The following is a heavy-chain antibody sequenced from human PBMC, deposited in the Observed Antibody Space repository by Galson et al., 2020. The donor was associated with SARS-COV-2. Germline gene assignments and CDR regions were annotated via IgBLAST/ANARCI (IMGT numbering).Heavy chain of an antibody. CDR2: VRNKDAGYST. V-gene: IGHV3-72*01. J-gene: IGHJ4*02. D-gene: IGHD1-26*01. CDR3: ARDWEGLGDY. Sequence: QLGESLKISCAASGFSFSYHYMDWVRQAPGKGLEWVGRVRNKDAGYSTEYATSVKGRFTVSRDDSKNSVYLQMNSLKTEDTALYYCARDWEGLGDYWCQGTLVTVSS. CDR1: GFSFSYHY.